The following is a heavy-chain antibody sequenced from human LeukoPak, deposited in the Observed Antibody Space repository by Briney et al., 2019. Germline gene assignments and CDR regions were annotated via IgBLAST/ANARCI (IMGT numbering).Heavy chain of an antibody. D-gene: IGHD1-1*01. Sequence: SETLSLTCTVSGGSMSGYYWSWIRQPLGRGLAWIGYIHYTGSTRYNPSHKSRVTISVDTTKNQFSQNLNSETAADTAVYYCGRHGRPVRGYFDYWGQGTLVTVSS. V-gene: IGHV4-59*08. CDR1: GGSMSGYY. J-gene: IGHJ4*02. CDR2: IHYTGST. CDR3: GRHGRPVRGYFDY.